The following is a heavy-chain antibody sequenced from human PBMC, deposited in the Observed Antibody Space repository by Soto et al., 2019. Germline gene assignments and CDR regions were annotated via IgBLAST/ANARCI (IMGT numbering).Heavy chain of an antibody. J-gene: IGHJ4*02. D-gene: IGHD2-2*01. CDR2: IYYSGST. Sequence: TLSLPCTVSGGSISSGGYYWSWIRQHPGKGLEWIGYIYYSGSTYYNPSLKSRVTISVDTSKNQFSLKLSSVTAADTAVYYCARTYCSSTSCPFDYWGQGTLVTVSS. CDR3: ARTYCSSTSCPFDY. V-gene: IGHV4-31*03. CDR1: GGSISSGGYY.